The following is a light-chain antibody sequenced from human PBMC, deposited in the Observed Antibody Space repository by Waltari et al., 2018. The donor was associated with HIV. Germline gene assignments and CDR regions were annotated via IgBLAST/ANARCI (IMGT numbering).Light chain of an antibody. J-gene: IGKJ3*01. V-gene: IGKV2-28*01. CDR2: LGS. Sequence: DIVMTQSPLSLLVSPGEPASIPCRSSQSLLYSNGHTYLGWFLQKPGQSPQLLIYLGSNRASGVPDRFSAIASDTDFTLKISRVEAEDVGVYYCIQTLQTPFTFGPGTKVHIK. CDR3: IQTLQTPFT. CDR1: QSLLYSNGHTY.